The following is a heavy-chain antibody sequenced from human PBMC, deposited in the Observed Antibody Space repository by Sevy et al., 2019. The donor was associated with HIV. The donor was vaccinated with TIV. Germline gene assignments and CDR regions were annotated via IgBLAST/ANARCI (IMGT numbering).Heavy chain of an antibody. CDR3: AKRRVQSGRSGGGANYGMDV. J-gene: IGHJ6*02. CDR2: LSGGGSRT. Sequence: GGSLRLSCAASGFPFSNFAMSWVRQAPGKGLEWVSTLSGGGSRTYYADSVTGRFIISRDNSRNTLYLQMNSLRAEDTAIYYGAKRRVQSGRSGGGANYGMDVCGRGTTVTVSS. D-gene: IGHD3-16*01. CDR1: GFPFSNFA. V-gene: IGHV3-23*01.